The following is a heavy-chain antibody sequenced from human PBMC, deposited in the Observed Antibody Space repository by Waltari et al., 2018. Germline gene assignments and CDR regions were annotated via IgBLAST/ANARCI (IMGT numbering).Heavy chain of an antibody. CDR3: ARGMGGDCGCDCYFDY. CDR1: GVRIRKRW. V-gene: IGHV3-74*02. D-gene: IGHD2-21*01. Sequence: EELREAEGGVVRTDVILRASCAPRGVRIRKRWIHWVRDNAGKGLVLVSRMVYVGSSTNYAYSVKGRFTIARDTAKTTLYLQINGRRGEDTAVYYCARGMGGDCGCDCYFDYWGQGTLVTVSS. J-gene: IGHJ4*02. CDR2: MVYVGSST.